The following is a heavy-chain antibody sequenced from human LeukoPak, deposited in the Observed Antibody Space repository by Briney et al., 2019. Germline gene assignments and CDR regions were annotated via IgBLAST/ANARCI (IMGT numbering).Heavy chain of an antibody. J-gene: IGHJ4*02. CDR3: ARDLGYCSGGSCLPGY. V-gene: IGHV3-21*01. CDR2: ISSSSSYI. Sequence: GGSLRLSCAASGFTFSSYSMNWVRQAPGKGLEWVSSISSSSSYIYYADSVKGRFTISRDNAKNSLYLQMNSPRAEDTAVYYCARDLGYCSGGSCLPGYWGQGTLVTVSS. CDR1: GFTFSSYS. D-gene: IGHD2-15*01.